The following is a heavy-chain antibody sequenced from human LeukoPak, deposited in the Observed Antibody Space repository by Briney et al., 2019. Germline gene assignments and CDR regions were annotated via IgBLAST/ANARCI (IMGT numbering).Heavy chain of an antibody. CDR1: GYTFTGYY. CDR2: INPNSGGT. V-gene: IGHV1-2*02. Sequence: GASVKVSCKASGYTFTGYYMHWVRQAPGQGLEWMGWINPNSGGTNYAQKFQGRVTMTRDTSISTAYMELSRLRSDDTAVYYCARGTLGSGYSGEFDYWGQGTLVTVSS. D-gene: IGHD3-22*01. J-gene: IGHJ4*02. CDR3: ARGTLGSGYSGEFDY.